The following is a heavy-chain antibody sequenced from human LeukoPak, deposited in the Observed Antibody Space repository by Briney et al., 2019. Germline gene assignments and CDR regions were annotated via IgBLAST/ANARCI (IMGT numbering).Heavy chain of an antibody. CDR1: RFTFSSYA. CDR3: AKGGYSSGWRNYFDY. CDR2: ISGSGGST. J-gene: IGHJ4*02. V-gene: IGHV3-23*01. Sequence: PGGSLRLSCAASRFTFSSYAMSWVRQAPGKGLEWVSAISGSGGSTYYRDSVKGQFTISRDNSKDTLYLQMNSLRAEDTAVYYCAKGGYSSGWRNYFDYWGQGTLVTVSS. D-gene: IGHD6-19*01.